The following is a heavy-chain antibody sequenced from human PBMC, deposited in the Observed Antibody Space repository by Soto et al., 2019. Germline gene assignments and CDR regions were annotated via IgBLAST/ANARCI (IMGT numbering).Heavy chain of an antibody. D-gene: IGHD6-19*01. J-gene: IGHJ6*02. V-gene: IGHV3-7*05. CDR1: GFTFSSYW. Sequence: EVQLVESGGGLVQPGGSLRLSCAASGFTFSSYWMSWVRQAPGKGLEWVANIKQDGSEKYYVDSVKGRFTISRDNAKNSLYRQINSLRAEDTAVDYCARGAVAGPVGWNYYYYGMDVWGQGTTVTVSS. CDR2: IKQDGSEK. CDR3: ARGAVAGPVGWNYYYYGMDV.